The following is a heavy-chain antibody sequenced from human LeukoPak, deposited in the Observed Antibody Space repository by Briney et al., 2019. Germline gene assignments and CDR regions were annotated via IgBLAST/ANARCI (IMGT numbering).Heavy chain of an antibody. D-gene: IGHD1-7*01. CDR3: ARENNWNYPYYYMDV. J-gene: IGHJ6*03. CDR1: GFTFSDYY. CDR2: ISSSGSTI. Sequence: PGGSLRLSCAASGFTFSDYYMSWIRQAPGKGLEWVSYISSSGSTIYYVDSVKGRFTISRDNAKNSLYLQMNSLRAEDTAVYYCARENNWNYPYYYMDVWGKGTTVTVSS. V-gene: IGHV3-11*01.